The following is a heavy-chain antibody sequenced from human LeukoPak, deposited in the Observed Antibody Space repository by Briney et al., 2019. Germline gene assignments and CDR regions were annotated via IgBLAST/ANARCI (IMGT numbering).Heavy chain of an antibody. V-gene: IGHV1-69*04. CDR3: WREAGIAITGTIWYFDL. D-gene: IGHD1/OR15-1a*01. J-gene: IGHJ2*01. CDR2: IIPILGIA. CDR1: GCTFNIYA. Sequence: SVTLSFTSSGCTFNIYAISWVRQAPGQGLEWMGRIIPILGIANYEQKFQGRVTITADISTSTAYMQLSSLRSEDTAVYYCWREAGIAITGTIWYFDLWGRGTLVTVSS.